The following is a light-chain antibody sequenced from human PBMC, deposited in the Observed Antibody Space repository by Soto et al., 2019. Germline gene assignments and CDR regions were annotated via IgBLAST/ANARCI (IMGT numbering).Light chain of an antibody. V-gene: IGKV1-39*01. CDR1: QSIRHL. CDR3: QQCYRTPLT. J-gene: IGKJ4*01. CDR2: AAS. Sequence: IQMTQSPSSLSASVGDRVTITCRASQSIRHLVDWYQQNPGKAPELLIYAASTLQSGVPSRSSGSGSGTDFTLTINSLQPEDFATYYCQQCYRTPLTFGGGTKVDIK.